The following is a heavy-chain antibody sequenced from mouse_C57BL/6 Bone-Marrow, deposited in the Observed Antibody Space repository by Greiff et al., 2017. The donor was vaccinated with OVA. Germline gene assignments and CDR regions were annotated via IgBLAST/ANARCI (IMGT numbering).Heavy chain of an antibody. V-gene: IGHV1-81*01. CDR2: IYPRSGNT. CDR3: ARGTGTPSFDY. CDR1: GYTFTSYG. D-gene: IGHD4-1*01. J-gene: IGHJ2*01. Sequence: VKLQQSGAELARPGASVKLSCKASGYTFTSYGISWVKQRTGQGLEWIGEIYPRSGNTYYNEKFKGKATLTADKSSSTAYMELRSLTSEDSAVYFCARGTGTPSFDYWGQGTTLTVSS.